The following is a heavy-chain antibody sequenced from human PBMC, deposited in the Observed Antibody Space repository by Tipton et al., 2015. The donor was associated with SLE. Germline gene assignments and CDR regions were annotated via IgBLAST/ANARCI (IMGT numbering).Heavy chain of an antibody. Sequence: TLSLTCSVSGGAMTRGIYYWSWIRQPAGKGLEWIGRVFAGVTTNYNPSLKSRVSISVDTSKNQISLKLTSVTAADTAVYFCATHSGWRDFWGQGTLVTVSS. J-gene: IGHJ4*02. CDR3: ATHSGWRDF. V-gene: IGHV4-61*02. CDR2: VFAGVTT. CDR1: GGAMTRGIYY. D-gene: IGHD6-19*01.